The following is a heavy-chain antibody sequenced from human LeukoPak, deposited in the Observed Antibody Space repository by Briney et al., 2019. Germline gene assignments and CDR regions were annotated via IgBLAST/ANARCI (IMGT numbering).Heavy chain of an antibody. D-gene: IGHD3-3*01. V-gene: IGHV4-39*01. CDR3: ARAIFGDYYYYMDV. J-gene: IGHJ6*03. CDR1: GGSISSSSYY. CDR2: LYYGRST. Sequence: SETLSLTCTVSGGSISSSSYYWGWIRQPPGKGLEWIGSLYYGRSTYYNPSLKSRVTISVDTSKNQFSLKLSSVTAAGTAVYYCARAIFGDYYYYMDVWGKGTTVTVSS.